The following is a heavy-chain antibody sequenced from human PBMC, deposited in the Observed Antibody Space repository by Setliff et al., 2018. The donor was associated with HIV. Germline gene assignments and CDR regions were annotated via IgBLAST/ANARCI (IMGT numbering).Heavy chain of an antibody. CDR2: ISYTGTT. J-gene: IGHJ6*03. D-gene: IGHD1-1*01. CDR1: GGSISNYY. Sequence: PSETLSLTCTVSGGSISNYYWSWIRQPPGKGLEWIGYISYTGTTKYNPSLKSRVTISVDTSKNQFSVRLSSVSAADTAVYYCARFQAWQLGRRGGYYYYMDVWGKGTTVTVSS. CDR3: ARFQAWQLGRRGGYYYYMDV. V-gene: IGHV4-59*01.